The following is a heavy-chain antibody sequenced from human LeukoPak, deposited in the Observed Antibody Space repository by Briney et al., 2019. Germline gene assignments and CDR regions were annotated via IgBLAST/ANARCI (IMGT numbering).Heavy chain of an antibody. CDR3: SRLKRDYYYYRDV. D-gene: IGHD5-24*01. Sequence: SETLSHTCTVSGGSISSSSYYWGWIRHPPGKGLGWIGSIYYSGCTYYNPSLKSRVTISVDTSENQFSLKLSSVTAARTAVYYCSRLKRDYYYYRDVWGKGTTVTVSS. CDR2: IYYSGCT. V-gene: IGHV4-39*01. CDR1: GGSISSSSYY. J-gene: IGHJ6*03.